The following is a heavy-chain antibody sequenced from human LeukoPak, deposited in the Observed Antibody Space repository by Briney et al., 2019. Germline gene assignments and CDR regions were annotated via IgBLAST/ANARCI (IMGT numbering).Heavy chain of an antibody. D-gene: IGHD3-16*02. CDR1: GFTFTSYS. CDR2: ISSSSSYI. Sequence: KSGGSLRLSCAASGFTFTSYSLNWVRQAPGKGLKWVSSISSSSSYIYYADSVKGRFTISRDNAKNSLYLQMSSLRAEDTAVYYCARSRGGLSPSFDPWGQGTLVTVSS. V-gene: IGHV3-21*01. CDR3: ARSRGGLSPSFDP. J-gene: IGHJ5*02.